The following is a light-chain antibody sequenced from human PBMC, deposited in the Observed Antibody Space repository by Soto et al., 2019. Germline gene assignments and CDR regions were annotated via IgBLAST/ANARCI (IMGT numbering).Light chain of an antibody. V-gene: IGKV1-27*01. J-gene: IGKJ4*01. CDR3: QKYNSAPLT. CDR2: AAS. Sequence: DIQMTQSPSSLSASVGDRVTITCRASQGISNYLAWYQQKPGKVPKLLIYAASTLQSGVPSRFSRSGSGTDVPLTISSLQPEDVTTYYYQKYNSAPLTFGGGTKVEIK. CDR1: QGISNY.